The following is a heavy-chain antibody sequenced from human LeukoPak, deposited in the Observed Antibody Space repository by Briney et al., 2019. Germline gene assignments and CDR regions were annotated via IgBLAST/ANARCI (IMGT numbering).Heavy chain of an antibody. CDR1: GGSISGYF. CDR2: IYYTGST. V-gene: IGHV4-59*08. CDR3: ARHDPVGHFLRGMDV. Sequence: PSETLSLTCAVSGGSISGYFWSWSRQPPGKGLEWMGYIYYTGSTIYNPSLRSRVSMSVDVSKTQSSLNPTAVTAADTAVYYCARHDPVGHFLRGMDVWGQGTTVTVSS. J-gene: IGHJ6*02. D-gene: IGHD2/OR15-2a*01.